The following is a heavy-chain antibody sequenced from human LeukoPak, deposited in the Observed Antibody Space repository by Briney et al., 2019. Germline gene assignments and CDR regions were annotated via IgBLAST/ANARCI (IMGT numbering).Heavy chain of an antibody. CDR3: AFGEFGVFWFDP. J-gene: IGHJ5*02. CDR2: IIPIFGTA. D-gene: IGHD3-10*01. Sequence: SVKVSCKASGGTFSSYAISWLRQAPGQGLEWMGRIIPIFGTANYAQKFQGRVTITTDESTSTAYMELSSLRSEDTAVYYCAFGEFGVFWFDPWGQGTLVTVSS. CDR1: GGTFSSYA. V-gene: IGHV1-69*05.